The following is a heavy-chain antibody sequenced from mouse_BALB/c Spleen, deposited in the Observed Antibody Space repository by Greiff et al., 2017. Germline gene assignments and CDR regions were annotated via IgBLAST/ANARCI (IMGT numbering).Heavy chain of an antibody. CDR2: IRLKSNNYAT. CDR3: TRDPNFDY. CDR1: GFTFSNYW. V-gene: IGHV6-6*02. J-gene: IGHJ2*01. Sequence: DVKLQESGGGLVQPGGSMKLSCVTSGFTFSNYWMNWVRQSPEKGLEWVAEIRLKSNNYATHYAESVKGRFTISRDDSKSSVYLQMNNLRAEDTGIYYCTRDPNFDYWGQGTTLTVSS.